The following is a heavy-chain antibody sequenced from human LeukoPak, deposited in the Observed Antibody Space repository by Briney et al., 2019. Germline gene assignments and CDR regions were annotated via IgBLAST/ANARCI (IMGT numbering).Heavy chain of an antibody. CDR3: ARDKYGDYTFDY. D-gene: IGHD4-17*01. CDR1: GFTFSSYS. V-gene: IGHV3-21*01. CDR2: ISTSSYI. J-gene: IGHJ4*02. Sequence: PGGSLRLSCAASGFTFSSYSMNWVRQAPGKGLEWVSSISTSSYIFYADSVKGRFTISRDNAKNSLYLQMNSLRAEDTAVYYCARDKYGDYTFDYWGQGILVTVSS.